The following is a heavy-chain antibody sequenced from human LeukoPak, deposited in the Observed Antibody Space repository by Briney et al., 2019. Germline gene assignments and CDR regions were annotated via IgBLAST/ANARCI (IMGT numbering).Heavy chain of an antibody. Sequence: GGSLRLSCAASGFTFSDYYMSWIRQAPGKGLEWVSSISGDGSSTHYADSVKGRFTISRDNSKNTVYLQMNSLRAEDTAVYYCARAAYCTNGVCPNWFDPWGQGTLVTVSS. CDR1: GFTFSDYY. J-gene: IGHJ5*02. CDR3: ARAAYCTNGVCPNWFDP. D-gene: IGHD2-8*01. CDR2: ISGDGSST. V-gene: IGHV3-23*01.